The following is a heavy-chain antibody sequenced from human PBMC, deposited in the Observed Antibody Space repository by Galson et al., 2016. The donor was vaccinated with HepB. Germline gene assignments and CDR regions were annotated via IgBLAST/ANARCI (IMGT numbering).Heavy chain of an antibody. V-gene: IGHV3-21*01. CDR1: GFTFSTSG. Sequence: SLRLSCAASGFTFSTSGMNWVRQAPGKGLEWVSSISSSSSYIYYTDSVKGRFTVSRDNAKKSLYLQMNSLRAEDTAVYYCARPPSDWGQGTLVTVSS. J-gene: IGHJ4*02. CDR3: ARPPSD. CDR2: ISSSSSYI.